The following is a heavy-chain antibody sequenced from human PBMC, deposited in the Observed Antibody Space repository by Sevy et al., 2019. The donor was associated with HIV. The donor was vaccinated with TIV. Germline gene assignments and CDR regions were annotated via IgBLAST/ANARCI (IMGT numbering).Heavy chain of an antibody. CDR2: IYDSGST. V-gene: IGHV4-59*01. J-gene: IGHJ3*02. CDR3: ATYRAARRQQLVKLVGAFDI. Sequence: SETLSLTCTVSGGSISSYYWSWIRQPPGKGLEWIGYIYDSGSTNYNPSLKSRVTISVDTSKNQFSLKLSSVTAADTAVYYCATYRAARRQQLVKLVGAFDIWGQGTMVTVSS. D-gene: IGHD6-13*01. CDR1: GGSISSYY.